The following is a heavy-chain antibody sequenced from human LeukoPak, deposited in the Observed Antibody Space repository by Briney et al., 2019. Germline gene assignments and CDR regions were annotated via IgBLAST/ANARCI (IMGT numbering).Heavy chain of an antibody. CDR3: ARHPLIVVVPAAIGGNWYFDL. CDR1: GGSFSGYY. CDR2: IYHSGST. Sequence: SETLSLTCAVYGGSFSGYYWGWIRQPPGKGLEWIGSIYHSGSTYYNPSLKSRVTISVDTSKNQFSLKLSSVTAADTAVYYCARHPLIVVVPAAIGGNWYFDLWGRGTLVTVSS. V-gene: IGHV4-38-2*01. D-gene: IGHD2-2*02. J-gene: IGHJ2*01.